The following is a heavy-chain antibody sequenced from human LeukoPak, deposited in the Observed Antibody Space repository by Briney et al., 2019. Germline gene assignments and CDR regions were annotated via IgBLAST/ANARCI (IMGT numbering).Heavy chain of an antibody. D-gene: IGHD4-17*01. Sequence: SVKVSCKASGGTFSSYAISWVRQAPGQGLEWMGRIIPILGIANYAQKFQGRVTMTRDTSTSTVYMELSSLRSEDTAVYYCASTTTVTGNFDYWGQGTLVTVSS. J-gene: IGHJ4*02. V-gene: IGHV1-69*04. CDR1: GGTFSSYA. CDR3: ASTTTVTGNFDY. CDR2: IIPILGIA.